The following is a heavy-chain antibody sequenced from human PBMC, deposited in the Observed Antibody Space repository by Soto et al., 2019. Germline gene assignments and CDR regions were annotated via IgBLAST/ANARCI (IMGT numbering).Heavy chain of an antibody. Sequence: QVQLVQSGAEVKKPGASVKVSCKVSGYTLTELSMHWVRQAPGKGLEWMGGFDPEDGETIYAQKFQGRVTMTEDTSTDTAYMELSSLRSEDTAVYYCATFVSGYGDYVRAFDIWGQGTMVTVSS. CDR1: GYTLTELS. CDR2: FDPEDGET. V-gene: IGHV1-24*01. CDR3: ATFVSGYGDYVRAFDI. J-gene: IGHJ3*02. D-gene: IGHD4-17*01.